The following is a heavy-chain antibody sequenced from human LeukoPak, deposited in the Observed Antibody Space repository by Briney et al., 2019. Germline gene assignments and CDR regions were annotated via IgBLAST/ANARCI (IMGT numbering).Heavy chain of an antibody. J-gene: IGHJ6*03. CDR1: GYTFTSYG. D-gene: IGHD2-2*01. CDR3: ARGIGGYCISTSCYYYYYMDV. CDR2: ISIYNGNT. Sequence: ASVKVSCKASGYTFTSYGISWVRQAPGQGLEWMGWISIYNGNTNYAQKLQGRVTMTTDTSTSTAYMELRSLRSDDTAVYYCARGIGGYCISTSCYYYYYMDVWGKGTTVTVSS. V-gene: IGHV1-18*01.